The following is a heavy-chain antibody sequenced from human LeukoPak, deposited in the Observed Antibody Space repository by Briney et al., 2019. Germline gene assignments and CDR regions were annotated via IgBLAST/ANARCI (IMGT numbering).Heavy chain of an antibody. CDR3: ARYWSRFDY. CDR2: IYYSGTT. Sequence: PSETLSLTCTVSGGSISSYYWSWIRQPPGKGLEWIGYIYYSGTTNYNPSLKSRVTISVDTSKNQFSLKLSSVTAADTGVYFCARYWSRFDYWGQGTLVTVSS. V-gene: IGHV4-59*08. D-gene: IGHD1-1*01. J-gene: IGHJ4*02. CDR1: GGSISSYY.